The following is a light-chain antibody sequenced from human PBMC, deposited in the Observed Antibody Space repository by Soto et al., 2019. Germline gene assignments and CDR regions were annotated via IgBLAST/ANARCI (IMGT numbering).Light chain of an antibody. J-gene: IGKJ3*01. CDR2: DAS. CDR1: QSVSSY. V-gene: IGKV3-11*01. Sequence: EIVLTQSPATLSLSPGERATLSCRASQSVSSYLAWYQQKPGQAPRLLIYDASNRATGIPARFSGSGSGTDFTLTISSLEPEDFAVYYCQHRSNWFTFGPGTKVDIK. CDR3: QHRSNWFT.